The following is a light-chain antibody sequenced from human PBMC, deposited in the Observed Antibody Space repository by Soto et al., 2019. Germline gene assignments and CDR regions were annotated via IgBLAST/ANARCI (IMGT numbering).Light chain of an antibody. Sequence: DIVMTQSPLSLPVTPGEPASISCSSSQSLLHTNGYNYLDWFLQRPVQSPQLLIYSGSTRASGVPDRFRGSGSGTDFTLKISRVESEDVGVYYCMQSLETPRTFGQGTKLEIK. CDR3: MQSLETPRT. V-gene: IGKV2-28*01. J-gene: IGKJ2*01. CDR2: SGS. CDR1: QSLLHTNGYNY.